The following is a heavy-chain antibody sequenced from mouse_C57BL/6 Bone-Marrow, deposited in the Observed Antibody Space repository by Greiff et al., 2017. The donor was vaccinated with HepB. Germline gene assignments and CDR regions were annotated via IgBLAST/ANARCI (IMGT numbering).Heavy chain of an antibody. J-gene: IGHJ3*01. CDR2: ISNGGGST. CDR3: ARPYYSKGGFAY. D-gene: IGHD2-5*01. V-gene: IGHV5-12*01. Sequence: EVQLQESGGGLVQPGGSLKLSCAASGFTFSDYYMYWVRQTPEKRLEWVAYISNGGGSTYYPDTVKGRFTISRDNAKNTLYLQMSRLKSEDTAMYYCARPYYSKGGFAYWGQGTLVTVSA. CDR1: GFTFSDYY.